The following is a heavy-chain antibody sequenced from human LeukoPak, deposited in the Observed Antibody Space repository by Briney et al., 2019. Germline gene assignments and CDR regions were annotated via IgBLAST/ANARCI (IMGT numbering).Heavy chain of an antibody. D-gene: IGHD3-3*01. CDR3: ARITTIFGVLKYYYYMDV. Sequence: GGSLRLSCAASGFTFSRYWMSWVRQAPGKGLEWVANIKQDGSEKYYVDSVKGRLTVSRDNAKDSLYLQMNSLRAEDTAVYYCARITTIFGVLKYYYYMDVWGKGTTVTVSS. V-gene: IGHV3-7*01. CDR2: IKQDGSEK. CDR1: GFTFSRYW. J-gene: IGHJ6*03.